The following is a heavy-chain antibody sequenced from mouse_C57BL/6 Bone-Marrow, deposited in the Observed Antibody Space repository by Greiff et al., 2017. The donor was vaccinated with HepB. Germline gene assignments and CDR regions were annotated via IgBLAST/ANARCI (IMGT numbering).Heavy chain of an antibody. Sequence: QVQLKQPGAELVKPGASVKVSCKASGYTFTSYWMHWVKQRPGQGLEWIGRIHPSDSDTNYNQKFKGKATLTVDKSSSTAYMQLSSLTSEDSAVYYCAIGITTVVERAMDYWGQGTSVTVSS. CDR2: IHPSDSDT. D-gene: IGHD1-1*01. J-gene: IGHJ4*01. CDR1: GYTFTSYW. CDR3: AIGITTVVERAMDY. V-gene: IGHV1-74*01.